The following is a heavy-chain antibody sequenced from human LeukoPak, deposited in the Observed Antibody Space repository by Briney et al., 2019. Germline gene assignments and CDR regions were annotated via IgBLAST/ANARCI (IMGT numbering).Heavy chain of an antibody. Sequence: GGSLRLSCAASGFTFSSYSMNWVRQAPGKGLEWVSSISSSSSYIYYADSVKGRFTISRDNAKNSLYLQMNSLRAEDTAVYYCARDKLNWIYVNDDYYFDYWGQGTLVTVSS. CDR2: ISSSSSYI. D-gene: IGHD1-7*01. V-gene: IGHV3-21*01. CDR3: ARDKLNWIYVNDDYYFDY. J-gene: IGHJ4*02. CDR1: GFTFSSYS.